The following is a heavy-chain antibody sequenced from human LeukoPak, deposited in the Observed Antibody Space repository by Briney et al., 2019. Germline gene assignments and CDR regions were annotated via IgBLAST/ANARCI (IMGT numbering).Heavy chain of an antibody. Sequence: PGGSLRLSCAASGFTVSSNYMSWVRQAPGKGLEGVSVIYSGGSTYYADSVKGRFTISRDNSKNTLYLQMNSLRAEDTAVYYCAREGRLRPSHIDYWGQGTLVTVSS. CDR1: GFTVSSNY. CDR2: IYSGGST. CDR3: AREGRLRPSHIDY. J-gene: IGHJ4*02. D-gene: IGHD2-15*01. V-gene: IGHV3-53*01.